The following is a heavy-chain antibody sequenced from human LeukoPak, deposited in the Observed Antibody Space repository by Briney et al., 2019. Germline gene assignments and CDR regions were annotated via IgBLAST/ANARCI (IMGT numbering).Heavy chain of an antibody. J-gene: IGHJ4*02. CDR2: IYYSGST. Sequence: SETLSLTCTVSGASISSYYWSWIRQPPGKGLEWIGYIYYSGSTNYNPSLKSRVTISVDTSKNQFSLKLSSVTAADTAVYYCAREERVTHDFWSGLIDYWGQGTLVTVSS. D-gene: IGHD3-3*01. CDR1: GASISSYY. V-gene: IGHV4-59*01. CDR3: AREERVTHDFWSGLIDY.